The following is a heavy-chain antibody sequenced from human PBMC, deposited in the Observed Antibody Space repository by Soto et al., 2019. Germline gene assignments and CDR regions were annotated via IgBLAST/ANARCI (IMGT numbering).Heavy chain of an antibody. CDR3: ASNRGYNWNHNTDYYYYGMDV. Sequence: PSETLSLTCAVYGGSFSGYYWSWIRQPPGKGLEWIGEINHSGSTNYNPSLKSRVTISVDTSKNQFSLKLSSVTAADTAVYYCASNRGYNWNHNTDYYYYGMDVWGQGTTVNVSS. V-gene: IGHV4-34*01. J-gene: IGHJ6*02. CDR1: GGSFSGYY. CDR2: INHSGST. D-gene: IGHD1-20*01.